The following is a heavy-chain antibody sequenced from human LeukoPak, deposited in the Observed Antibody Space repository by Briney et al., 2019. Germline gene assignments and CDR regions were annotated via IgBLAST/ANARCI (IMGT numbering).Heavy chain of an antibody. J-gene: IGHJ4*02. D-gene: IGHD6-19*01. Sequence: GASVKVSCKASGYTFTSCGISWVRQAPGQGLEWMGWISAYNGNTNYAQKLQGRVTMTTDTSTSTAYMELRSLRSDDTAVYYCARDGAVAGTYFFDYWGQGTLVTVSS. V-gene: IGHV1-18*01. CDR3: ARDGAVAGTYFFDY. CDR1: GYTFTSCG. CDR2: ISAYNGNT.